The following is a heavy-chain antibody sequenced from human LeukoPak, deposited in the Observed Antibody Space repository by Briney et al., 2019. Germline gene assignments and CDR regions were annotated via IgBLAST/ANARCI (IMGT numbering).Heavy chain of an antibody. J-gene: IGHJ4*02. CDR1: GFTFSSYG. CDR3: AKYPAVADSFDFDY. Sequence: GGSLTLSCAASGFTFSSYGMHWVRQAPGKGLEWVAFIRYDGSNKYYADSVKGRFTISRDNSKNTLYLQMNSLRAEDTAVYYCAKYPAVADSFDFDYWGQRTLVTVSS. CDR2: IRYDGSNK. V-gene: IGHV3-30*02. D-gene: IGHD6-19*01.